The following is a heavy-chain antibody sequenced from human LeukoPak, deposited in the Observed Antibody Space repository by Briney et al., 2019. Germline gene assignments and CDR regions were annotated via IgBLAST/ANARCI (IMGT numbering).Heavy chain of an antibody. Sequence: SETLSLTCTVSGGSISSGGYYWSWIRQHPGKGLEWIGYIYYSGSTYYNPSLKSRVTISVDTSRNQFSLKLSSVTAAGTAVYYCARDPRRGYGSGSYYAFDIWGQGTMVTVSS. V-gene: IGHV4-31*03. CDR2: IYYSGST. CDR3: ARDPRRGYGSGSYYAFDI. CDR1: GGSISSGGYY. D-gene: IGHD3-10*01. J-gene: IGHJ3*02.